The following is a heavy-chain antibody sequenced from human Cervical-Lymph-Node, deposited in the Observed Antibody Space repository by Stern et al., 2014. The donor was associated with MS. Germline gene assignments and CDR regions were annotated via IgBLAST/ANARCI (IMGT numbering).Heavy chain of an antibody. Sequence: VQLEESGAEVQKPGSSVKVSCRASGGTFSSPDIRWVRQAPGQGLEWMGGIIPIIGTANYAQKYQGRVTITADESTSTAYMELSSLRSEDTAIYYCALGGFGHYFEYWGQGTLVTVSS. CDR1: GGTFSSPD. CDR2: IIPIIGTA. D-gene: IGHD3-10*01. J-gene: IGHJ4*02. CDR3: ALGGFGHYFEY. V-gene: IGHV1-69*01.